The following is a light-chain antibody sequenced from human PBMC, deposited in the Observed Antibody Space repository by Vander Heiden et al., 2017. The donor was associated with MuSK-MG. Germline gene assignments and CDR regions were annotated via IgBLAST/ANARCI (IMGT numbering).Light chain of an antibody. J-gene: IGKJ4*01. CDR1: QSVLYSSNNRNY. V-gene: IGKV4-1*01. CDR2: WAS. CDR3: QQYYSTPLT. Sequence: DIVMTQSPDSLGVSLGERATINCKSSQSVLYSSNNRNYLAWYQQKAGQPPKLLIYWASTRESGVPDRFSGSGSGTDFTLTISSLQAEDVAVYYCQQYYSTPLTFGGGTKVEIK.